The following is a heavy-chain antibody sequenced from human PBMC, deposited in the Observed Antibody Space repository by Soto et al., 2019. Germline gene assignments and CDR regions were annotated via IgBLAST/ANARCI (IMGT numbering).Heavy chain of an antibody. CDR3: ARDGGRLGWELRGWAFDI. Sequence: ASVKVSCKASGYTFTSYGISWVRQAPGQGLEWMGWISAYNGNTNYAQKLQGRVTMTTDTSTSTAYMELRSLRSDDTAVYYCARDGGRLGWELRGWAFDIWGQGTMVTVSS. D-gene: IGHD1-26*01. V-gene: IGHV1-18*01. CDR1: GYTFTSYG. J-gene: IGHJ3*02. CDR2: ISAYNGNT.